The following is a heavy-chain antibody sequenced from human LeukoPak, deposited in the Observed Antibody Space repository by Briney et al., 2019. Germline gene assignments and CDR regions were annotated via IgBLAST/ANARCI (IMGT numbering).Heavy chain of an antibody. CDR2: IYTSGST. D-gene: IGHD2-2*01. V-gene: IGHV4-61*02. CDR1: GGSIRSGSHY. CDR3: AREVGYCSSTSCYSPFDP. Sequence: PSQTLSLTSTVSGGSIRSGSHYWSWIRQPAGKGLEWIGRIYTSGSTNYNPSLKSRVTISVDTSKNQFSLKLSSVTAADTAVYYCAREVGYCSSTSCYSPFDPWGQGTLVTVSS. J-gene: IGHJ5*02.